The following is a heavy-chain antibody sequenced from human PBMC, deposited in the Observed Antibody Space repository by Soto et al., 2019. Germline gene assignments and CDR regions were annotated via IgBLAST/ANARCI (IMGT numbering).Heavy chain of an antibody. V-gene: IGHV3-74*01. CDR3: AREYYGLLTGYYNDH. D-gene: IGHD3-9*01. Sequence: DVQLVESGGDSVQPGGSLRLSCAASGFPFSSYWMHWVRHTPGKGLEWVSRISGDGTTIYYADSVTGRFTVSRDNAKNTLSLQMSVLGAEDTAVYYCAREYYGLLTGYYNDHWGQGTLVSVSS. CDR2: ISGDGTTI. CDR1: GFPFSSYW. J-gene: IGHJ4*02.